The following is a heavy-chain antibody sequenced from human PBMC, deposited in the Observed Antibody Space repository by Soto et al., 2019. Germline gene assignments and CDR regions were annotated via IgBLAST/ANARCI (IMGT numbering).Heavy chain of an antibody. J-gene: IGHJ3*02. CDR3: ARGPSHGAFDI. Sequence: QVQLAQSGAEVKNPGASVKVSCKASGYTFTDYYIHWLRQAPAQGLEWMGWINPNSGDTKYAQKYQGWATMTRDTSISKTYMELSRLTSDDTALYYCARGPSHGAFDIGGKGTIITVSS. CDR1: GYTFTDYY. CDR2: INPNSGDT. V-gene: IGHV1-2*04.